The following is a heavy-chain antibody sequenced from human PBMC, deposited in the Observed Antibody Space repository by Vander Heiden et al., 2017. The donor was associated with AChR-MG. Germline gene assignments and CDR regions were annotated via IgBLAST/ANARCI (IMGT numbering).Heavy chain of an antibody. J-gene: IGHJ4*02. V-gene: IGHV3-43*01. CDR1: GFTFDDYT. D-gene: IGHD5-12*01. CDR2: ITWDSAST. CDR3: AMDYSDGYTAFDF. Sequence: EVQLVESGGAVVQPGGSLRLSCAASGFTFDDYTMHWVRHDPGKGLEWVSLITWDSASTYYADSVKGRFTISRDNSRNSLYLQMSSLRTEDTALYFCAMDYSDGYTAFDFWGQGTLVTVSS.